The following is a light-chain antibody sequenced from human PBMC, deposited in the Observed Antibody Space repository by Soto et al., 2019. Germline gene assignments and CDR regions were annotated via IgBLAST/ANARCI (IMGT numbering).Light chain of an antibody. CDR2: DVS. J-gene: IGLJ2*01. V-gene: IGLV2-14*01. Sequence: QSALTQPASVSGSPGQSITISCTGTSSDVGGYNYVSWYQQHPGKAPKRMIYDVSNRPSGVSNRFSGSKSGNTASLTISGLQAGDEGDYYCSSYTSSSLVFGGGTKLTVL. CDR3: SSYTSSSLV. CDR1: SSDVGGYNY.